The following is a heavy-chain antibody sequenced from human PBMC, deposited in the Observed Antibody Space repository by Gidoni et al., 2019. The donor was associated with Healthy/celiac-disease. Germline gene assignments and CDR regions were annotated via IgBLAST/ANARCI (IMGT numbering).Heavy chain of an antibody. V-gene: IGHV4-39*01. D-gene: IGHD2-2*01. CDR3: ARHAGPAAVMDV. J-gene: IGHJ6*03. CDR2: ST. Sequence: STYYNPSLKSRVTISVDTSKNQFSLKLSSVTAADTAVYYCARHAGPAAVMDVWGKGTTVTVSS.